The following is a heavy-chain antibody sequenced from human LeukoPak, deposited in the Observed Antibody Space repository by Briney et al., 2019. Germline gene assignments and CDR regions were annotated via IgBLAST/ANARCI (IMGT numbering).Heavy chain of an antibody. CDR3: AQKGGTDH. V-gene: IGHV3-74*01. Sequence: PGESLRLSCAASGFTFRSYWMHWVRQTPEKGLVWVSRINSDGSSTGYADSVKGRFTISRDNAKNSLYLQMSSLRDEDTAVYYCAQKGGTDHWGQGTLVTVSS. J-gene: IGHJ4*02. CDR1: GFTFRSYW. CDR2: INSDGSST. D-gene: IGHD2-15*01.